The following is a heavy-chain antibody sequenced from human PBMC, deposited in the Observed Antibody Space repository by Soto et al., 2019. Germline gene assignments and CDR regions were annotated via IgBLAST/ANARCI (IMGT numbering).Heavy chain of an antibody. CDR3: AKGSSSSWYSANYFDY. J-gene: IGHJ4*02. V-gene: IGHV3-23*01. CDR2: ISGRGGST. Sequence: GGSRRLSWAASGFTFSSYAMSWVRQAPGKGLEWVSAISGRGGSTYYADSVKGRFTISRDNSKNTLYLQMNSLRAEDTAVYYCAKGSSSSWYSANYFDYWGQGTLVTVSS. CDR1: GFTFSSYA. D-gene: IGHD6-13*01.